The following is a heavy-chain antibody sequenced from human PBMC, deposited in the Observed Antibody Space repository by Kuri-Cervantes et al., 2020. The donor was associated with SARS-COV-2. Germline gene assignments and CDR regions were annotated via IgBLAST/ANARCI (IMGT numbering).Heavy chain of an antibody. CDR2: IEHSAIQK. V-gene: IGHV3-7*01. CDR3: TRAQTSFDS. Sequence: GGSLRLSCAASGFTFSDYWMTWVRQAPGKGLEWVANIEHSAIQKYYLDSVKGRFTISRDNSKNTVYLQMNSLRPEDTAVYYCTRAQTSFDSWGQGTLVTVSS. J-gene: IGHJ4*02. CDR1: GFTFSDYW.